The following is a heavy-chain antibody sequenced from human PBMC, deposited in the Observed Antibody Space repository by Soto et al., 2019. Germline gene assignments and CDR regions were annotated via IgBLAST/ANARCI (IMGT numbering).Heavy chain of an antibody. Sequence: QVHLVQSGPEVKKPGASMKVSCKASGYSFSSYGITWVRQAPGQGLEWMGWINPSSKETNYAQKFQGRVTVTADTSTTTAYIELRNLESDATAVHYCARDWYPWFVPWGPGTLVTVSS. V-gene: IGHV1-18*01. D-gene: IGHD6-13*01. J-gene: IGHJ5*02. CDR3: ARDWYPWFVP. CDR1: GYSFSSYG. CDR2: INPSSKET.